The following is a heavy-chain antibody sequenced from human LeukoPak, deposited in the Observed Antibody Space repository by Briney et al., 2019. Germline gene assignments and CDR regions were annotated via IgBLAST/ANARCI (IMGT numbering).Heavy chain of an antibody. CDR3: AHSLGDTSSIGA. J-gene: IGHJ5*02. CDR1: GFSLRTGGVS. D-gene: IGHD2-21*02. V-gene: IGHV2-5*02. CDR2: IFWDDDK. Sequence: SGPTLVKPTQTLTLTCTFSGFSLRTGGVSVGWIRQPPGKALEWLALIFWDDDKRYSPSLKSRLTITKDTSENRVVLTMTNMDPVDTATYFCAHSLGDTSSIGAWGQGTLVTVSS.